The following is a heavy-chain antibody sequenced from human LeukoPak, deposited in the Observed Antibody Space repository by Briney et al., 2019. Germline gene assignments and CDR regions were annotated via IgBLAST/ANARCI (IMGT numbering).Heavy chain of an antibody. Sequence: GGSLTLTCSASGFTFKDNNMQWVRRAPGRGREDVSSISSNGAYTYYADSVEGRFTISRDNAKNTLYPHMSSLRAEDTAVYYCVKDRGSTMVRPPPEYWGQGTLVTGSS. V-gene: IGHV3-64D*06. CDR3: VKDRGSTMVRPPPEY. J-gene: IGHJ4*02. D-gene: IGHD3-10*01. CDR2: ISSNGAYT. CDR1: GFTFKDNN.